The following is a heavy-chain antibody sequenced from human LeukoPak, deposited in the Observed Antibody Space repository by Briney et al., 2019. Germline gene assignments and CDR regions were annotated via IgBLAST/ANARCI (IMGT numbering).Heavy chain of an antibody. CDR3: AKGRILWFGEQSDFDY. Sequence: QTGGSLRLSCAASGFTFTKYGMSWVRQAPGKGLEWISTISDSGAYTYYADFVKGRFTVSRDNSKNIVFLEVNSLRAEDTATYFCAKGRILWFGEQSDFDYWGQGTLVTVSS. CDR2: ISDSGAYT. J-gene: IGHJ4*02. D-gene: IGHD3-10*01. CDR1: GFTFTKYG. V-gene: IGHV3-23*01.